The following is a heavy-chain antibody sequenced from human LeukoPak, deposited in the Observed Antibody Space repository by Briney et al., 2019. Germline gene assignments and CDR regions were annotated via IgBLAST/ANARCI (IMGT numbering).Heavy chain of an antibody. CDR2: IVTAGDT. CDR3: TLSYGRGFNYYYGMDV. Sequence: GGSLRLSCAASGFTFSSYDMHWVRQATGKGLEWVSAIVTAGDTYYPGSVKGRFTISRENAKNSLYLQMNSLRAGDTAVYYCTLSYGRGFNYYYGMDVWGQGTTVTVSS. J-gene: IGHJ6*02. V-gene: IGHV3-13*01. D-gene: IGHD5-18*01. CDR1: GFTFSSYD.